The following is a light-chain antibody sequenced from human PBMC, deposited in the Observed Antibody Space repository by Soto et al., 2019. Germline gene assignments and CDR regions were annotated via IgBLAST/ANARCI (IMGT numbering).Light chain of an antibody. J-gene: IGKJ1*01. CDR2: GAS. Sequence: EIVLTQSPATPSVSLGDSATLSCRASQSVSLSLAWYQMRPGQPPRLLIYGASTRATDIPARFSGSESGTDFTLTISSLQSEDFAVYFCQQYQIWPPWTFGQGTKV. CDR3: QQYQIWPPWT. CDR1: QSVSLS. V-gene: IGKV3-15*01.